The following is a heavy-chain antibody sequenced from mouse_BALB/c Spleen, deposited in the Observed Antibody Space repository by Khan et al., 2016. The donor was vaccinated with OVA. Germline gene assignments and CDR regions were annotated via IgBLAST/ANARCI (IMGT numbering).Heavy chain of an antibody. CDR3: ARIYFRSDRCFDG. D-gene: IGHD1-3*01. Sequence: QIQLVQPGPELKKPGETVKISCKASGFTFTNYGMSWVKQTPGKGLKWMGWINTYTGEPTYADDFQGRFAFSLETSASAAYLQINNLKNEDTATYICARIYFRSDRCFDGCSPGTAVTVS. CDR2: INTYTGEP. J-gene: IGHJ1*01. CDR1: GFTFTNYG. V-gene: IGHV9-3-1*01.